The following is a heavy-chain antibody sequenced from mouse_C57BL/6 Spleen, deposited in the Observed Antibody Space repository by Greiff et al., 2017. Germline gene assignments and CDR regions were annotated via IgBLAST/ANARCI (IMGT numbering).Heavy chain of an antibody. Sequence: VQLQQSGAELVKPGASVKMSCKASGYTFTSYWITWVKQRPGQGLEWIGDIYPGSGSTNYNEKFKSKATLTVDTSSSTAYMQLSSLTSEDSAVYYCARVGLPPYYLDYWGQGTTLTVSA. D-gene: IGHD2-4*01. CDR1: GYTFTSYW. CDR2: IYPGSGST. J-gene: IGHJ2*01. V-gene: IGHV1-55*01. CDR3: ARVGLPPYYLDY.